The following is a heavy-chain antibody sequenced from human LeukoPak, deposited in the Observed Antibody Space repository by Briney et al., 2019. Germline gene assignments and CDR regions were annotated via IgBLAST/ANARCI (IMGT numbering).Heavy chain of an antibody. J-gene: IGHJ4*02. V-gene: IGHV4-34*01. Sequence: SETLSLTCAAYGGSFSGYYWSWIRQPPGEGLEWVGEINHSGSTNYNPSLKSRVTISVDTSKNQFSLKLSSVTAADTAVYYCARGHCTNGVCYPRWSVLDYWGQGTLVTVSS. CDR2: INHSGST. D-gene: IGHD2-8*01. CDR3: ARGHCTNGVCYPRWSVLDY. CDR1: GGSFSGYY.